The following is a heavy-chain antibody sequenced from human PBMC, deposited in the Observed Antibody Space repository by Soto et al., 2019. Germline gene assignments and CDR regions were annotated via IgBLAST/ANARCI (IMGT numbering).Heavy chain of an antibody. V-gene: IGHV5-51*01. J-gene: IGHJ4*02. Sequence: EVQLVQSGAEVKKPGESLKISCKGSGYSFTTYWIGWVRQMPGKGLEWMGIIYPGDSDARYSPSFQGQVTISADKSINTAYLQWSSLKPSDTALYYCARQREAYCSIGRCPFDYWGQGSLVTVSS. D-gene: IGHD2-15*01. CDR1: GYSFTTYW. CDR3: ARQREAYCSIGRCPFDY. CDR2: IYPGDSDA.